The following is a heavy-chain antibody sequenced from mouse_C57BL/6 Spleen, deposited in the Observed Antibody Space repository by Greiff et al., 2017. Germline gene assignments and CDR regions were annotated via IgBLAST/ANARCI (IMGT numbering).Heavy chain of an antibody. CDR3: ARRSVVDYFDV. D-gene: IGHD1-1*01. Sequence: EVKLMESEGGLVQPGSSMKLSCTASGFTFSDYYMAWVRQVPEKGLEWVANINYDGSSTYYLDSLKSRFIISRDNAKNILYLQMSSLKSEDTATYYCARRSVVDYFDVWGTGTTVTVSS. CDR1: GFTFSDYY. V-gene: IGHV5-16*02. CDR2: INYDGSST. J-gene: IGHJ1*03.